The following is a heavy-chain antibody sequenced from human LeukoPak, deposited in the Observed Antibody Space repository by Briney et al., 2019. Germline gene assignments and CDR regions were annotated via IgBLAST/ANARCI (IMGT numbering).Heavy chain of an antibody. D-gene: IGHD2-21*01. J-gene: IGHJ3*02. CDR2: INSDGSST. Sequence: GGSLRLSCAASGFTFSNYWMHWVRQAPGKGLVWVSRINSDGSSTTYADSVKGRFTVSRDNAKNTLYLQMNSLRAEDTAVYYCASRGVITGAFDIWGQGTMVTVSS. V-gene: IGHV3-74*01. CDR3: ASRGVITGAFDI. CDR1: GFTFSNYW.